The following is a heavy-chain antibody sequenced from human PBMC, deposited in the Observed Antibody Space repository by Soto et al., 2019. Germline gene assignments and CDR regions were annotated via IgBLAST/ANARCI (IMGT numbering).Heavy chain of an antibody. J-gene: IGHJ3*02. CDR3: ARSRTSGWNYDAFDI. CDR1: GYSFTSYW. Sequence: EVQLVQSGAEVKKPGESLKISCKGSGYSFTSYWIGWVRQMPGKGLEWMGMIYPGDSDTRYSPSFQGQVTISADKSISTAYLQWSSLKASDTAMYYCARSRTSGWNYDAFDIWGQGTMVTVSS. V-gene: IGHV5-51*03. CDR2: IYPGDSDT. D-gene: IGHD6-19*01.